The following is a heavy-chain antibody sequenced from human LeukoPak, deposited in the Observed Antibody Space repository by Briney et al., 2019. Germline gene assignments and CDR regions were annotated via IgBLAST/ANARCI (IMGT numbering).Heavy chain of an antibody. CDR1: GFTFSSYA. J-gene: IGHJ4*02. CDR3: AKDRYYGGTASDY. V-gene: IGHV3-23*01. CDR2: TSGSGGST. D-gene: IGHD3-10*01. Sequence: GGSLRLSCAASGFTFSSYAMSWVRQAPGKGLEWVSATSGSGGSTYYADSVKGRFTISRDNSKNTLYLQMNSLRAEDTAVYYCAKDRYYGGTASDYWGQGTLVTVSS.